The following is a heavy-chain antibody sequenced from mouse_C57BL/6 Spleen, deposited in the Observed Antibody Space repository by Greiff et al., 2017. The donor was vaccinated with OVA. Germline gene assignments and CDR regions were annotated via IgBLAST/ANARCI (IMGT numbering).Heavy chain of an antibody. CDR3: ARYGSPYLYFDV. V-gene: IGHV1-55*01. CDR1: GYTFTSYW. CDR2: IYPGSGST. D-gene: IGHD1-1*01. J-gene: IGHJ1*03. Sequence: QVQLQQPGAELVKPGASVKMSCKASGYTFTSYWITWVKQRPGQGLEWIGDIYPGSGSTNYNEKFKSKATLTVDTSSSTAYMQLSSLTSEDSAVYDCARYGSPYLYFDVWGTGTTVTVAS.